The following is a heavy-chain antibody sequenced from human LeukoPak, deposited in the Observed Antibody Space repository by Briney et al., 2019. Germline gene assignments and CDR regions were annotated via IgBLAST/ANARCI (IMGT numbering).Heavy chain of an antibody. D-gene: IGHD2-2*01. J-gene: IGHJ4*02. CDR1: GFTFSSYG. V-gene: IGHV3-30*02. Sequence: GGSLRLSCAASGFTFSSYGMHWVRQAPGKGLEWVAFIRYDGSNKYYADSVKGRFTISRDNSKNTLYLQMNSLRAEDTAVYYCARGGSYCSSTSCYDFFDYWGQGTLVTVSS. CDR2: IRYDGSNK. CDR3: ARGGSYCSSTSCYDFFDY.